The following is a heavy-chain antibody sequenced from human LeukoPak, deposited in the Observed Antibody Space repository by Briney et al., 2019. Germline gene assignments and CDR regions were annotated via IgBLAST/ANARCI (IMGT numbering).Heavy chain of an antibody. Sequence: PSETLSLTCTVSGGSISSSSYYWGWIRQPPGTGLEWIGSIYYSGSTYYNPSLKSRVTISVDTSKNQFSLKLSSVTAADTAVYYCARKRFSYYYYMDVWGKGTTVTVSS. CDR2: IYYSGST. J-gene: IGHJ6*03. D-gene: IGHD3-10*01. CDR3: ARKRFSYYYYMDV. CDR1: GGSISSSSYY. V-gene: IGHV4-39*07.